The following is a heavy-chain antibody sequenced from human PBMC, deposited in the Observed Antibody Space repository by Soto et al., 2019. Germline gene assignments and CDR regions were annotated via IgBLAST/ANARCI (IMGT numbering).Heavy chain of an antibody. Sequence: TGGSLRLSCAASGFTFSSYGMHWVRQAPGKGLEWVAVISYDGSNKYYADSVKGRFTISRDNSKNTLYLQMNSLRAEDTAVYYCAKDGWYYDFWSGYYFDYWGQGTLVTVSS. CDR1: GFTFSSYG. CDR2: ISYDGSNK. V-gene: IGHV3-30*18. CDR3: AKDGWYYDFWSGYYFDY. D-gene: IGHD3-3*01. J-gene: IGHJ4*02.